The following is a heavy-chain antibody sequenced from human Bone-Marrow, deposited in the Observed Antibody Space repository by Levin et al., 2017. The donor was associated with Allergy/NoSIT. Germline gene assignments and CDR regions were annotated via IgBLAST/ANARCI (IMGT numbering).Heavy chain of an antibody. V-gene: IGHV3-73*01. Sequence: GGSLRLSCVASGFTFSDSAMHWVRQAAGKGLEWIGRIRNKTHGYATAYDASVEGRFAISRDDAKNTTYLQMTSLKTDDTAVYYCSVGRELWGQGTLVAVSS. CDR2: IRNKTHGYAT. J-gene: IGHJ4*02. CDR3: SVGREL. D-gene: IGHD1-7*01. CDR1: GFTFSDSA.